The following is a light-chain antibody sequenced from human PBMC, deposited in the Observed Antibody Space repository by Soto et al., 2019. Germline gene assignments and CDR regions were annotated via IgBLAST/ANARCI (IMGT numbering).Light chain of an antibody. CDR3: QQYNNWPPWT. CDR2: GAS. CDR1: QSVSSN. J-gene: IGKJ1*01. Sequence: EIVMTQSPATLSVSPGERVTLSCRASQSVSSNLAWYQQKPGQAPRLLIYGASTRATGIPARFSGSGSGTEFTLTISSLQSEDFAVYYCQQYNNWPPWTLGQGTKVDIK. V-gene: IGKV3-15*01.